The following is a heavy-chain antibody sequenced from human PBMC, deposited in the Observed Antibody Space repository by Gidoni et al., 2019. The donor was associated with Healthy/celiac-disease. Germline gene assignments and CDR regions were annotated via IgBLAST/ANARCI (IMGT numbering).Heavy chain of an antibody. V-gene: IGHV3-9*01. CDR1: GFTFDVYA. Sequence: EVQLVESGGGLVQPGRSLRLSCAASGFTFDVYAMHWVRQAPGKGLEWVSGFSWNSGSSGYADSVESRFTISRDNAKNSLYLQMNSLRAEDTALYYCAKDQCSSPEPPFEATPSAIDYWGQGTLVTVSS. CDR2: FSWNSGSS. D-gene: IGHD6-6*01. CDR3: AKDQCSSPEPPFEATPSAIDY. J-gene: IGHJ4*02.